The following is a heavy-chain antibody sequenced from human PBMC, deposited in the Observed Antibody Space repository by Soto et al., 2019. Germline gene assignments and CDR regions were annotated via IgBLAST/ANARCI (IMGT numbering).Heavy chain of an antibody. D-gene: IGHD3-9*01. CDR2: ISGSGGST. Sequence: PGGSLRLSCAASGVTFSSYAMSWVRQAPGKGLEWVSAISGSGGSTYYADSVKGRFTISRDNSKNTLYLQMNSLRAEDTAVYYCAKNVWGITIFGGMDVWGQGTTVTVSS. J-gene: IGHJ6*02. CDR1: GVTFSSYA. CDR3: AKNVWGITIFGGMDV. V-gene: IGHV3-23*01.